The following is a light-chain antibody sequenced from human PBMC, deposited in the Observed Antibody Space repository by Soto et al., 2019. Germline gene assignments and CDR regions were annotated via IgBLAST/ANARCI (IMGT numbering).Light chain of an antibody. V-gene: IGKV3-20*01. Sequence: ESVLTQSPGTLSLSPGERATLSCRASQSVSSTYLAWYQQNPGQAPRLLIYGASSRATGIPNRFSGSGSGTDFTLTISRLEPEDFAVYFWQQYGSSSYTFGQGTKLEIK. CDR3: QQYGSSSYT. J-gene: IGKJ2*01. CDR2: GAS. CDR1: QSVSSTY.